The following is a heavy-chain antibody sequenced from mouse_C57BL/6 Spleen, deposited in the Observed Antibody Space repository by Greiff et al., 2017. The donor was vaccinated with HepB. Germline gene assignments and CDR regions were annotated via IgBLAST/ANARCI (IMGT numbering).Heavy chain of an antibody. V-gene: IGHV1-82*01. CDR3: AREGITTVVATDFDY. Sequence: LVESGPELVKPGASVKISCKASGYAFSSSWMNWVKQRPGKGLEWIGRIYPGDGDTNYNGKFKGKATLTADKSSSTAYMQLSSLTSEDSAVYFCAREGITTVVATDFDYWGQGTTLTVSS. D-gene: IGHD1-1*01. CDR1: GYAFSSSW. J-gene: IGHJ2*01. CDR2: IYPGDGDT.